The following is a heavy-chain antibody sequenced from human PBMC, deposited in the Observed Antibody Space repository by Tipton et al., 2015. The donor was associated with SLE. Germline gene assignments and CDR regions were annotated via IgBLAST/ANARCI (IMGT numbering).Heavy chain of an antibody. V-gene: IGHV3-53*01. CDR1: GFAVSSNY. J-gene: IGHJ4*02. Sequence: SLRLSCAASGFAVSSNYMSWVRQAPGKGLEWVSVIYSDGRTYYADSVKGRFTISRENSKNTLYLQMNSVRAEDTAVYYCAREGSSYFDYWGQGTLVTVSS. CDR3: AREGSSYFDY. CDR2: IYSDGRT. D-gene: IGHD6-6*01.